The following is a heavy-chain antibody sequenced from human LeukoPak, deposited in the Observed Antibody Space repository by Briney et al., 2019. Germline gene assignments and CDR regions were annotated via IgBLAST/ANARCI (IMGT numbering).Heavy chain of an antibody. J-gene: IGHJ4*02. D-gene: IGHD6-6*01. CDR2: LPPDELGI. CDR1: GFTFTNYW. CDR3: VGTIASRGSEY. Sequence: GGSLRLSCAASGFTFTNYWMHWVRQAPGMGLVWVSRLPPDELGIIYADSVKGRFTVSRDNAKNTVYLQMNNLRVDDTAMYYCVGTIASRGSEYWGQGALVTVSS. V-gene: IGHV3-74*01.